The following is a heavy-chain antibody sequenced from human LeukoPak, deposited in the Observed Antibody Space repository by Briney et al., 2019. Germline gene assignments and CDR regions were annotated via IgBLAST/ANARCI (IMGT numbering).Heavy chain of an antibody. CDR3: AKDSSEGYFDL. CDR2: NIGDGGST. V-gene: IGHV3-43*02. CDR1: SLLSYDYP. Sequence: GGSQTLLCSPWSLLSYDYPVLWPRQATGEGLEWVFLNIGDGGSTYYADSVKGRFIISRDNSKNSLYLQMNSLITEDTAVYYCAKDSSEGYFDLWGRVTLVTVS. J-gene: IGHJ2*01.